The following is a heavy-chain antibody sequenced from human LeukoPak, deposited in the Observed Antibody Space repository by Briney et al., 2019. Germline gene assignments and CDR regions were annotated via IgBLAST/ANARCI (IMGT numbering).Heavy chain of an antibody. Sequence: PSETLSLTCTVSGGSITSYNWSWIRQPPGKGLEWIGYIYYSGSTNYNPSLKSRVTISVDTSKNQFSLRLTSVTAADTAVYYCAGSSELSSLDYWGQGALVTVSS. J-gene: IGHJ4*02. CDR3: AGSSELSSLDY. CDR1: GGSITSYN. CDR2: IYYSGST. V-gene: IGHV4-59*01. D-gene: IGHD3-16*02.